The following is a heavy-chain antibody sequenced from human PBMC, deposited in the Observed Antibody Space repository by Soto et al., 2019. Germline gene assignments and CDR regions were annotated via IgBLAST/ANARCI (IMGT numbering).Heavy chain of an antibody. D-gene: IGHD2-2*01. J-gene: IGHJ5*02. CDR1: GFTFSSYA. Sequence: EVQLLESGGGLVQPGGSLRLSCAASGFTFSSYAMSWVRQAPGKGLEWVSAISGSGGSTYYADSVKGRFTISRDNSKNTRYLQMNSRRAEDTAVYYCAGWWGPWSIVVVPAARGGWFDPWGQGTLVTVSS. V-gene: IGHV3-23*01. CDR3: AGWWGPWSIVVVPAARGGWFDP. CDR2: ISGSGGST.